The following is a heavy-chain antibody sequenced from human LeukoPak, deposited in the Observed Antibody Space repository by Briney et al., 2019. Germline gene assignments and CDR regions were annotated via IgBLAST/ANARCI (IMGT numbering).Heavy chain of an antibody. CDR2: ISYDESNK. J-gene: IGHJ4*02. Sequence: PGGSLRLSCAASGFTFSSYWMHWVRQAPGKGLEWVAVISYDESNKFYADSVKGRFTISRDNSKNTLYLQMNSLRAEDTAVYYCAKGGGTGYSSSWFSNWGQGTLVTVSS. D-gene: IGHD6-13*01. CDR1: GFTFSSYW. CDR3: AKGGGTGYSSSWFSN. V-gene: IGHV3-30*18.